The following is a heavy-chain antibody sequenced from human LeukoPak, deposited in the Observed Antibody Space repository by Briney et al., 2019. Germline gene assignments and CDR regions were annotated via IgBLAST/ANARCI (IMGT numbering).Heavy chain of an antibody. V-gene: IGHV1-69*05. CDR1: GGTFSSYA. CDR3: ATRGCSGGYCYSYFDY. CDR2: IIPIFGTA. J-gene: IGHJ4*02. D-gene: IGHD2-15*01. Sequence: SVKVSCKASGGTFSSYAISWVRQAPGQGLEWMGGIIPIFGTANYAQKFQGRVTITTDESTSTAYMELSSLRSEDTAVYYCATRGCSGGYCYSYFDYWGQGTLVTVSS.